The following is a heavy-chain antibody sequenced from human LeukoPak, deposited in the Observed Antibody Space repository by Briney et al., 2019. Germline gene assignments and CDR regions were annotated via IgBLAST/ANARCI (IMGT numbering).Heavy chain of an antibody. Sequence: GGSLRLSCVASGFTISGHAMSWVRQAPGKGLEWVAVISYYGGNQYYVDSVKGRFTISRDNSKNTLYLQMISLRVEDTAVYYCAKSESGYNDYVSGGFDYWGQGTLVTVSS. V-gene: IGHV3-30*18. CDR2: ISYYGGNQ. CDR3: AKSESGYNDYVSGGFDY. J-gene: IGHJ4*02. CDR1: GFTISGHA. D-gene: IGHD5-12*01.